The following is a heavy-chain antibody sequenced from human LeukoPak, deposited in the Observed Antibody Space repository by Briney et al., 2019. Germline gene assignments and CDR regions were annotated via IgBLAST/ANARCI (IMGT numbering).Heavy chain of an antibody. J-gene: IGHJ3*02. V-gene: IGHV3-74*01. CDR2: INSDGSIR. CDR3: AKAALAYCGGDCYWDDAFDI. CDR1: GFTLSDFW. D-gene: IGHD2-21*01. Sequence: GGSLRLSCAASGFTLSDFWMYWVRQGPGKGLVWVSRINSDGSIRNYADSVKGRFAISRDNAKNTLYLQMNSLRAEDTAVYYCAKAALAYCGGDCYWDDAFDIWGQGTMVTVSS.